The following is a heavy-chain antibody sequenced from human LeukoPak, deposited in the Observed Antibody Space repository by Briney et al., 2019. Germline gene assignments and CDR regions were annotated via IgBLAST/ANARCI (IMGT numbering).Heavy chain of an antibody. J-gene: IGHJ5*02. Sequence: GGSLRLSCAASGFTFSSYSMSWVRQAPGKGLEWVSYISSSSSTIYYADSVKGRFTISRDNAKNSLYLQMNSLRDEDTAVYYCARDARYCSGGSCQWWFDPWGQGTLVTVSS. D-gene: IGHD2-15*01. CDR1: GFTFSSYS. V-gene: IGHV3-48*02. CDR2: ISSSSSTI. CDR3: ARDARYCSGGSCQWWFDP.